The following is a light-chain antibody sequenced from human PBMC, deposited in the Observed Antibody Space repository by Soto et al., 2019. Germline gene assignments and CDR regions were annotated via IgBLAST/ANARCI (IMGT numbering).Light chain of an antibody. CDR2: WAS. J-gene: IGKJ1*01. Sequence: DIVMTQSPDSLAVSLGERATINCKSSQSVLYSSNNKNYLAWYQQKPGQPPKLLIYWASTRESGVPDRFSGGGSETDFTLTVSSLQAEDVAVYYCQQYYSTPWTFGQGTKVEIK. CDR1: QSVLYSSNNKNY. V-gene: IGKV4-1*01. CDR3: QQYYSTPWT.